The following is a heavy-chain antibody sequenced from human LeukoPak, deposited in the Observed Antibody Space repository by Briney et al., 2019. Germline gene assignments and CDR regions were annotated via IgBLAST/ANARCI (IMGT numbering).Heavy chain of an antibody. D-gene: IGHD6-13*01. CDR1: GYTFTGYY. Sequence: ASVKVSCKASGYTFTGYYMHWVRQAPGQGLEWMGWINPNSGGTNYAQKFQDRVTMTRDTSISTAYMELNSLRSEDTAVYYCARGLIAAAALDVWGRGTTVTVSS. CDR3: ARGLIAAAALDV. J-gene: IGHJ6*04. CDR2: INPNSGGT. V-gene: IGHV1-2*02.